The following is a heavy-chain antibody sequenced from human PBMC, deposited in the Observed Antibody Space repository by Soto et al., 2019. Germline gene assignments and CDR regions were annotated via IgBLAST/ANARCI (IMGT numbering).Heavy chain of an antibody. CDR3: AGVYYGGNSVNNY. CDR1: GFTFSSFA. CDR2: TSYDGSNK. J-gene: IGHJ4*02. D-gene: IGHD2-8*01. V-gene: IGHV3-30-3*01. Sequence: RGSLKRSCAGSGFTFSSFAMSWVRQAPGKGLEWVAATSYDGSNKYYADSVKGRFIISKDNSKNTLDLLLNTLRAEDTAVYYCAGVYYGGNSVNNYWGQGTPVTVSS.